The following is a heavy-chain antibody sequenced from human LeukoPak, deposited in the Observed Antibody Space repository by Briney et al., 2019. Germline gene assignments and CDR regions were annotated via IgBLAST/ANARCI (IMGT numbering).Heavy chain of an antibody. V-gene: IGHV3-48*04. CDR2: ISSSSSTI. CDR3: ARLGTAMVTIYMDV. CDR1: GFTFSSYG. Sequence: PGGSLRLSCAASGFTFSSYGMTWVRQAPGKGLEWVSYISSSSSTIYYADSVKGRFTISRDNAKNSLYLQMNSLRAEDTAVYYCARLGTAMVTIYMDVWGKGTTATISS. D-gene: IGHD5-18*01. J-gene: IGHJ6*03.